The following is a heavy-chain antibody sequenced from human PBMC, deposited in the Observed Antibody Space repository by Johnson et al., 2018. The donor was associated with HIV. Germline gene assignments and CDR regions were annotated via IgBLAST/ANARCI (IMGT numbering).Heavy chain of an antibody. V-gene: IGHV3-23*04. CDR1: PFTFSSYA. CDR2: ISFSGG. CDR3: AKGTAMDM. D-gene: IGHD5-18*01. Sequence: VQLVESGGGLLHPGGSLRLSCGAPPFTFSSYAMRWVRQAPVKGLDWVSVISFSGGKGRFTISRDSPKNTLNLQMNSLRTEDTAVYYCAKGTAMDMWGQGTMVTVSS. J-gene: IGHJ3*01.